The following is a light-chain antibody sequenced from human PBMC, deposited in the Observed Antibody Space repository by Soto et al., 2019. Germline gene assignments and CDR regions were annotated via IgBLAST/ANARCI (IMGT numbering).Light chain of an antibody. CDR3: AAWDDSLNGPL. CDR2: TNN. V-gene: IGLV1-44*01. Sequence: QPVLTQPPSASGTPGQSVTISCSRSSSNIGSNFVNWYQQLPGTAPKLLIYTNNQRPSGVPDRFSGSKSGTSASLAISGLQSEDEADYHCAAWDDSLNGPLFGGGTKLTVL. CDR1: SSNIGSNF. J-gene: IGLJ3*02.